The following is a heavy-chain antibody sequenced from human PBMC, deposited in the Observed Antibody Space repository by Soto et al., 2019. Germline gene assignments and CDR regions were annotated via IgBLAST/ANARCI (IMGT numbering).Heavy chain of an antibody. CDR1: GYSYRIYA. Sequence: GASVKVSCKTSGYSYRIYAITWVRQAPGQALEWMGWISAYNDNTHYAQRFQGRVTMTTDTSTSTAYMELRSLRSDDTAVYYCARDQPFTYYYDSSGYDFDYWGQGTLVTVSS. CDR3: ARDQPFTYYYDSSGYDFDY. D-gene: IGHD3-22*01. V-gene: IGHV1-18*01. CDR2: ISAYNDNT. J-gene: IGHJ4*02.